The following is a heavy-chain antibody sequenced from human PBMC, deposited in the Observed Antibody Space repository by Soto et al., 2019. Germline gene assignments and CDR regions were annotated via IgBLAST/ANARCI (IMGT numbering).Heavy chain of an antibody. D-gene: IGHD5-12*01. V-gene: IGHV3-11*01. Sequence: GGSLRLSCAASGFTFSDYYMSWIRQAPGKGLEWVSYISSSGSTIYYADSVKGRFTISRDNAKNSLYLQMNSLRAEDTAVYYCAREKRDGYNYFPDYWGQGTLVTVSS. J-gene: IGHJ4*02. CDR3: AREKRDGYNYFPDY. CDR2: ISSSGSTI. CDR1: GFTFSDYY.